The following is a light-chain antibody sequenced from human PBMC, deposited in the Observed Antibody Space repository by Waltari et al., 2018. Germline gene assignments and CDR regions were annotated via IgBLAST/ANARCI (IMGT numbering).Light chain of an antibody. V-gene: IGLV2-11*01. J-gene: IGLJ3*02. CDR2: DVR. CDR3: CSYAGSYTVV. Sequence: QSALTQPRSVSGSPGPSVTISCTGTSSAVGSSNSVSWYQQHPCKAPKLMIYDVRKRPSGVPARFSGSKSANTASLTISGLQADDEADYYCCSYAGSYTVVFGGGTKLTVL. CDR1: SSAVGSSNS.